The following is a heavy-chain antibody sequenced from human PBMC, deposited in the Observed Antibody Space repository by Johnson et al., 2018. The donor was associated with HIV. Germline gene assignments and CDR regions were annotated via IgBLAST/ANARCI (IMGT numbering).Heavy chain of an antibody. J-gene: IGHJ3*02. D-gene: IGHD2-15*01. CDR2: ISSDGSTK. CDR1: GFTFSSYA. V-gene: IGHV3-30-3*01. CDR3: AREGPYWAVDI. Sequence: QVQLVESGGGVVQPGRSLRLSCAASGFTFSSYAMHWVRQAPGKGLEWVAVISSDGSTKHYADSVKGRFTISRDNAKKAVYLQMNNLRAEDTAVYYCAREGPYWAVDIWGQGTMVTVSS.